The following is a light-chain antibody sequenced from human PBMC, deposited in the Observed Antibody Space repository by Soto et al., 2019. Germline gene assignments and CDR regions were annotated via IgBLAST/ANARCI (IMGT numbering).Light chain of an antibody. Sequence: QSALTQPPSASGTPVQRVSISCSGGSSNIGINTVNWYQQLPGAAPKLLIYRNDQRPSGVPDRFSGSRSGTSASLAIDGLQSEDEADYFCAAWDDSLNGFFVFGTGTKLTVL. CDR2: RND. J-gene: IGLJ1*01. CDR1: SSNIGINT. CDR3: AAWDDSLNGFFV. V-gene: IGLV1-44*01.